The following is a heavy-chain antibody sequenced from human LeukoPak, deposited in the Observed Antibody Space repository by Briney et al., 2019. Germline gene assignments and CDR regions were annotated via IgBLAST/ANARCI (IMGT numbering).Heavy chain of an antibody. V-gene: IGHV1-24*01. CDR3: ASIYCSSTSCYLGYFDL. CDR2: FDPEGGET. J-gene: IGHJ2*01. Sequence: ASVKVSCKVSGYTLTELSMHWVRQAPGKGLEWMGGFDPEGGETIYAQKFQGRVTMTEDTSTDTAYMELSSLRSEDTAVYYCASIYCSSTSCYLGYFDLWAVAPWSLSPQ. D-gene: IGHD2-2*01. CDR1: GYTLTELS.